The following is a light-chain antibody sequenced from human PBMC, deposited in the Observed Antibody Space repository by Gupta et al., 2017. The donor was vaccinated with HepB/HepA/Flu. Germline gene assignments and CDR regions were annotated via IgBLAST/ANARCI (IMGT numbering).Light chain of an antibody. CDR2: DAS. V-gene: IGKV3-11*01. CDR3: QQRSRT. Sequence: EIVLTQSLATLSLSPGERATLSCRASQSVSSYLAWYQQKPGQAPRLLIYDASNRATGIPARFSGSGSGTDFTLTISSLEPEDFAVYYCQQRSRTFGQGTKLEIK. CDR1: QSVSSY. J-gene: IGKJ2*01.